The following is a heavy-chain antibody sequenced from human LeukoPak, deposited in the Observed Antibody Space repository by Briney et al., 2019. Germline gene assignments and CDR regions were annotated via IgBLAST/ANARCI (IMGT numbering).Heavy chain of an antibody. CDR2: ISAYNGNT. Sequence: ASVKVSCKASGYTFTSYGISWVRQAPGQGLEWMGWISAYNGNTNYAQKLQGRVTMTTDTSTSTAYMELRSLRSDDTAVYYCARVPATKYCSGGSCYFVYWGQGTLVTVSS. D-gene: IGHD2-15*01. CDR3: ARVPATKYCSGGSCYFVY. V-gene: IGHV1-18*01. CDR1: GYTFTSYG. J-gene: IGHJ4*02.